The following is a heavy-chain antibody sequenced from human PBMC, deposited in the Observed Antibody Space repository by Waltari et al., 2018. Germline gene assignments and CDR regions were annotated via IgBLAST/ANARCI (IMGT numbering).Heavy chain of an antibody. D-gene: IGHD3-16*01. J-gene: IGHJ3*01. Sequence: EVQLLDSVGGLVQPVGSLRLSCAASTLPVTKHAMGWVRQAPGKGLEWVSVIYSGGRTDFGDSVKGRFTMSRDDSKNTVYLQMNSLRPEDTALYYCARFGLALDLWGQGTMVTVSS. CDR2: IYSGGRT. CDR1: TLPVTKHA. CDR3: ARFGLALDL. V-gene: IGHV3-23*03.